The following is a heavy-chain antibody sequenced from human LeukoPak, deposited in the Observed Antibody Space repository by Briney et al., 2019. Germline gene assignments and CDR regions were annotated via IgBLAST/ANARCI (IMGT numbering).Heavy chain of an antibody. Sequence: GSLPLSCEAPGFPFSNYAMSWVRQAPGKGLGWVSAISGSGGSTSYADSVKGRFTISRDNSKNTLYLQMNSLRAEDTAVYYCAKGEVGGWFDPWGQGTLVTVSS. J-gene: IGHJ5*02. D-gene: IGHD2-15*01. CDR3: AKGEVGGWFDP. CDR1: GFPFSNYA. V-gene: IGHV3-23*01. CDR2: ISGSGGST.